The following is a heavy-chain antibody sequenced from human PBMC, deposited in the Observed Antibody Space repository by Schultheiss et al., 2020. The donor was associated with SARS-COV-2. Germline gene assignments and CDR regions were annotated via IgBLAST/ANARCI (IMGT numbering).Heavy chain of an antibody. D-gene: IGHD3-10*01. CDR3: ARRGGYGSGSYNYYYYGMDV. V-gene: IGHV1-18*01. J-gene: IGHJ6*02. CDR2: ISAYNGNT. CDR1: GYTFTSYG. Sequence: GESLKISCKASGYTFTSYGISWVRQAPGQGLEWMGWISAYNGNTNYAQKLQGRVTMTTDTSTSTAYMELRSLRSDDTAVYYCARRGGYGSGSYNYYYYGMDVWGQGTTVTVSS.